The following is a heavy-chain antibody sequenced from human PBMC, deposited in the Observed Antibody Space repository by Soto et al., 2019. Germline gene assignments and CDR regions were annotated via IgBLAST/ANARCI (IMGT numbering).Heavy chain of an antibody. CDR1: GYTFFTYD. J-gene: IGHJ5*02. V-gene: IGHV1-18*01. Sequence: ASVKVSCKASGYTFFTYDISWVRQAPGQGLEWMGWISTYSGDTKYAQKFQGRVTMTTDTSTTTAYLELRSLGSDDTAVYYCARHHGPTTSENWFDPWGQGTLVTVSS. CDR2: ISTYSGDT. CDR3: ARHHGPTTSENWFDP. D-gene: IGHD5-12*01.